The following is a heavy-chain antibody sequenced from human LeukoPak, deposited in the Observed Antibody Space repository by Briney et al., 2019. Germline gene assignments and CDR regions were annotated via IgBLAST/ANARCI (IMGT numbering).Heavy chain of an antibody. CDR2: IFRSWTT. J-gene: IGHJ4*02. CDR3: VRGRGGLGIYQFEF. Sequence: PSETLSLTCTVSGYSISSGYYWGWVRQPPGKGLQWIGSIFRSWTTYYSPTLKRRLSMSLDTSKNQFSLKLTSVTATDTAVYYCVRGRGGLGIYQFEFWGQGALVIVPS. D-gene: IGHD3/OR15-3a*01. CDR1: GYSISSGYY. V-gene: IGHV4-38-2*02.